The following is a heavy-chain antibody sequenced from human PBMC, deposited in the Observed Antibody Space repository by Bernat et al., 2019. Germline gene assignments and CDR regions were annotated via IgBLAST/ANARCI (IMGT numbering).Heavy chain of an antibody. D-gene: IGHD3-10*01. V-gene: IGHV4-39*01. CDR1: GGSISSSSYY. CDR3: ARGGLLWFGEDRPDGVPYFQH. Sequence: QLQLQESGPGLVKPSETLSLTCTVSGGSISSSSYYWGWIRQPPGKGLEWIGSIYYSGSTYYNPSLKSRVTISVDTSKNQFSLKLSSVTAADTAVHYCARGGLLWFGEDRPDGVPYFQHWGQGTLVTVSS. J-gene: IGHJ1*01. CDR2: IYYSGST.